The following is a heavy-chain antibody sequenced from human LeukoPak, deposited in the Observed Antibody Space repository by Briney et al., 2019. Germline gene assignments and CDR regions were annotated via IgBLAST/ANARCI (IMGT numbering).Heavy chain of an antibody. D-gene: IGHD1-1*01. CDR1: GFTFSSSG. Sequence: PGGSLRLSCSVSGFTFSSSGMNWARQAPGRGLEWISYISGTSGSIYYADSVKGRFTISRDNAKKSLYPQMNSLRAEDTALYYCATTSPSKYWGQGTLVTVSS. V-gene: IGHV3-48*01. J-gene: IGHJ4*02. CDR3: ATTSPSKY. CDR2: ISGTSGSI.